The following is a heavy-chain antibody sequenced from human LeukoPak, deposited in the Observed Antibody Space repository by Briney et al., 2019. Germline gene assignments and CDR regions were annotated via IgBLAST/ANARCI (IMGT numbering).Heavy chain of an antibody. CDR1: GFTFSTFG. CDR3: ARGRLSGYCGGAKCYSGY. Sequence: PGGSLRLSCVASGFTFSTFGMNWVRQAPGKGLEWVSSISNTGSNTYYADSLKGRFTISRDNAKDSLYLQMNSLRADDTAVYYCARGRLSGYCGGAKCYSGYWGQGTLVTVSS. J-gene: IGHJ4*02. CDR2: ISNTGSNT. D-gene: IGHD2-15*01. V-gene: IGHV3-21*01.